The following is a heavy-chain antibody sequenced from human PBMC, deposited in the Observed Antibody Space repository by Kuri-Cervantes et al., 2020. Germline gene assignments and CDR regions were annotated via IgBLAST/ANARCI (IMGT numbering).Heavy chain of an antibody. D-gene: IGHD2-21*02. Sequence: SVKVSCKASGGTFSSYTISWVRQAPGQGLEWMGRIIPILGIANYAQKFQGRVTITADKSTSTAYMELSSLRSEDTAVYYCARDHPRGLVVTPTGYYGMDVWGQGTMVTVSS. CDR1: GGTFSSYT. CDR3: ARDHPRGLVVTPTGYYGMDV. CDR2: IIPILGIA. J-gene: IGHJ6*02. V-gene: IGHV1-69*04.